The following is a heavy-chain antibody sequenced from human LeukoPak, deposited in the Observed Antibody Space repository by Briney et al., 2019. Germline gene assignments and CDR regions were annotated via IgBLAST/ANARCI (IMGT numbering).Heavy chain of an antibody. CDR2: ISAYNGNT. V-gene: IGHV1-18*01. CDR3: ARDEYYYDSSGYYYVVPPDY. J-gene: IGHJ4*02. Sequence: GASVKVSCKASGYTFTSYGISWVRQAPGQGLEWMGWISAYNGNTNYAQKLQGRVTMTTGTSTSTAYMELRSLRSDDTAVYYCARDEYYYDSSGYYYVVPPDYWGQGTLVTVSS. CDR1: GYTFTSYG. D-gene: IGHD3-22*01.